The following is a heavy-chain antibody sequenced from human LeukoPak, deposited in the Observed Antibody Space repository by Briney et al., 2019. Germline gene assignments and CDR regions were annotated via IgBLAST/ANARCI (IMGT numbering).Heavy chain of an antibody. J-gene: IGHJ4*02. CDR3: ATGPSPALDY. CDR2: INSDGSST. CDR1: GFTFSSYW. D-gene: IGHD2-2*01. V-gene: IGHV3-74*01. Sequence: GGSLRLSCAASGFTFSSYWMHWVRQAPGKGLVWVSRINSDGSSTTYADSVKGRFTVSRDNAKSTLYLQMNSLRAEDTAVYYCATGPSPALDYWGQGTLVTVSS.